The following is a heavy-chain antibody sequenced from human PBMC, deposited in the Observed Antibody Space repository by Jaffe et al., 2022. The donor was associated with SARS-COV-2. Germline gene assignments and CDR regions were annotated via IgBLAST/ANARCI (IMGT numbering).Heavy chain of an antibody. V-gene: IGHV3-15*01. CDR1: GFTFSDAW. Sequence: EVQLVESGGGLVKPGGSLRLSCAASGFTFSDAWMNWVRQAPGEGLEWVGRIRSKTSGGATDYTAPVKGRFTISRDDSENILYLQMISLKTEDTAVYYCAAGVGTSDFDYWGQGTLVTVSS. CDR3: AAGVGTSDFDY. J-gene: IGHJ4*02. D-gene: IGHD1-26*01. CDR2: IRSKTSGGAT.